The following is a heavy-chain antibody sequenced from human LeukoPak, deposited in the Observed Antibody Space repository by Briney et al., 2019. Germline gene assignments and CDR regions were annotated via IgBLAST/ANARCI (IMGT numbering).Heavy chain of an antibody. CDR3: ATDITVYYGSGSPY. CDR1: GYTLTELS. CDR2: FDPEDGET. J-gene: IGHJ4*02. D-gene: IGHD3-10*01. V-gene: IGHV1-24*01. Sequence: GASVKVSCKVSGYTLTELSMHRVRQAPGKGLEWMGGFDPEDGETIYAQKFQGRVTMTEDTSTDTAYMELSSLRSEDTAVYYCATDITVYYGSGSPYWGQGTLVTVSS.